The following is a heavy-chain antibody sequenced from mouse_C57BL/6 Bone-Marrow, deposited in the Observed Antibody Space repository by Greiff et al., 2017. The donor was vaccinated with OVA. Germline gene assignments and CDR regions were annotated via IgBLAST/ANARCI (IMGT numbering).Heavy chain of an antibody. CDR1: GFTFSDAW. J-gene: IGHJ1*03. CDR2: IRNKANNHAT. Sequence: EVKLVESGGGLVQPGGSMKLSCAASGFTFSDAWMDWVRQSPEKGLEWVAEIRNKANNHATYYAESVKGRFTISRDDSKSSVYLQMNSIRAEDAGIYYCTRNYGNYGWYFDVWGTGTTVTVSS. D-gene: IGHD2-1*01. CDR3: TRNYGNYGWYFDV. V-gene: IGHV6-6*01.